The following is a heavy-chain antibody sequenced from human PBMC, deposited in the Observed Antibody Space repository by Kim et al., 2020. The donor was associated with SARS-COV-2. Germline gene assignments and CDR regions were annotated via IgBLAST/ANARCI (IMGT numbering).Heavy chain of an antibody. CDR1: GYTFFSYG. CDR3: ARDRRITMGRGVNSCWFDP. V-gene: IGHV1-18*01. Sequence: ASVKVSCKASGYTFFSYGYSWVRQAPGQGLEWMGWISGNNGNKNYAQKFQGRVTMTIDTCSSTAYMDLRSLRSDDTAVYFCARDRRITMGRGVNSCWFDPWGQGTLVTVSS. D-gene: IGHD3-10*01. CDR2: ISGNNGNK. J-gene: IGHJ5*02.